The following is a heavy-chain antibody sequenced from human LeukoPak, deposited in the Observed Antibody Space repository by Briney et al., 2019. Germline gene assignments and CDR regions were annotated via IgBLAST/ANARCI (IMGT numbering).Heavy chain of an antibody. V-gene: IGHV1-46*01. CDR2: INPSGGST. D-gene: IGHD3-22*01. CDR3: ARGGSSGYYRRFDWFDP. CDR1: GGTFSSYA. Sequence: ASVKVSCKASGGTFSSYAISWVRQAAGQGLEWMGIINPSGGSTSYAQKFQGRVTMTRDTSTSTVYMELSSLRSEDTAVYYCARGGSSGYYRRFDWFDPWGQGTLVTVSS. J-gene: IGHJ5*02.